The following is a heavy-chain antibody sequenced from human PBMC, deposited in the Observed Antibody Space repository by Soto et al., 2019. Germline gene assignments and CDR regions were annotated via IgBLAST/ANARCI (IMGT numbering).Heavy chain of an antibody. J-gene: IGHJ6*02. CDR3: ARMGRRYSSSFPDYYCYGMDV. V-gene: IGHV1-69*06. CDR1: GGTFSSYA. CDR2: IIPIFGTA. Sequence: GASVKVSCKASGGTFSSYAISWVRQAPGQGLEWMGGIIPIFGTANYAQKFQGRVTITADKSTSTAYMELSSLRSEDTAVYYCARMGRRYSSSFPDYYCYGMDVWGQGTTVTVSS. D-gene: IGHD6-6*01.